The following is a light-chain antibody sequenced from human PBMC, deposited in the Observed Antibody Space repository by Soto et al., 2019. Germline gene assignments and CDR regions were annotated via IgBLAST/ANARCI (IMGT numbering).Light chain of an antibody. J-gene: IGKJ1*01. Sequence: EILLTQSPDSLSLSPGDRATLSCRASQSFSSTFFAWYQQKPGQAPRLLIYGASSRATGIQYRFSGSGSGTYFTLTISRLEPEDFAVYYWQQYASSVTFGQGTKVEIK. CDR3: QQYASSVT. CDR2: GAS. CDR1: QSFSSTF. V-gene: IGKV3-20*01.